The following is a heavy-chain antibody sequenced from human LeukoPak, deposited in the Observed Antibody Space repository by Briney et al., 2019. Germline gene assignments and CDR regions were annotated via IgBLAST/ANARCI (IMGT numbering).Heavy chain of an antibody. J-gene: IGHJ4*02. D-gene: IGHD6-6*01. CDR2: INHSGST. CDR3: ARGARGGIAARPVDY. V-gene: IGHV4-34*01. CDR1: GFTFSSYW. Sequence: PGGSLRLSCAASGFTFSSYWMSWIRQPPGKGLEWIGEINHSGSTNYNPSLKSRVTISVDTSKNQFSLKLSSVTAADTAVYYCARGARGGIAARPVDYWGQGTLVTVSS.